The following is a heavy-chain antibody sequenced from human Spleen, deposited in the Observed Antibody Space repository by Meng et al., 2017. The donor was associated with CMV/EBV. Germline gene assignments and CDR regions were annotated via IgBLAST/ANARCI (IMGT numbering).Heavy chain of an antibody. CDR2: IRYDGINK. V-gene: IGHV3-30*02. J-gene: IGHJ4*02. CDR3: AKVHVDMATVTFGGFDY. D-gene: IGHD3-16*01. Sequence: GESLKISCAASGFTFNSYPMYWVRQAPGKGLEWVAFIRYDGINKYYGDSVEGRFTISRDNSENTVDLQMNSLRPEDTAVYYCAKVHVDMATVTFGGFDYWGQGALVTVSS. CDR1: GFTFNSYP.